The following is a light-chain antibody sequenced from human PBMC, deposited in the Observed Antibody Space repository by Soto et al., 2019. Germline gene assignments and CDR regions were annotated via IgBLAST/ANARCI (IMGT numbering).Light chain of an antibody. J-gene: IGKJ4*01. CDR3: QQYSDSPLT. CDR2: GAS. CDR1: QTVRTNY. Sequence: EVVLTQSPGTLPLSPGERATLSCRASQTVRTNYLAWFQHKPGQAPRLLIYGASSRATGIPDRFSGSGPGTGYTLTINRLEPEDFAMYFCQQYSDSPLTFGGGTKVEIK. V-gene: IGKV3-20*01.